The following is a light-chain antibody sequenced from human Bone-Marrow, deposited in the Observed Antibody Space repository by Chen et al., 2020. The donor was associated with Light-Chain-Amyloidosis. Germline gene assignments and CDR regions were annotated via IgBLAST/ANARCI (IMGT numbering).Light chain of an antibody. CDR2: EVT. V-gene: IGLV2-23*02. CDR3: CSYAGSTTYGV. J-gene: IGLJ3*02. Sequence: QSALPQPASVSGSPGQSITISCTGTSSDVGSYNLVSWYQHHPDKAPKLLIYEVTKRPSGVSNRVSGAKSDNTASLTISGLQAEDEADYYCCSYAGSTTYGVFGGGTKLTVL. CDR1: SSDVGSYNL.